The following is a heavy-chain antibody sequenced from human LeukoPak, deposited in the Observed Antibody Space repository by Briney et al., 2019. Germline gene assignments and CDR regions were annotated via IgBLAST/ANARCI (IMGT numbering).Heavy chain of an antibody. CDR3: AGDYGDKLL. CDR2: INHSGST. Sequence: TSETLSLTCAVSGDSISSSHWWSWVRPPPGKGLEWIGEINHSGSTNYNPSLKSRVTISVDTSKNQFSLKLSSVTAADTAVYYCAGDYGDKLLWGQGTLVTVSS. D-gene: IGHD4-17*01. CDR1: GDSISSSHW. V-gene: IGHV4-4*02. J-gene: IGHJ4*02.